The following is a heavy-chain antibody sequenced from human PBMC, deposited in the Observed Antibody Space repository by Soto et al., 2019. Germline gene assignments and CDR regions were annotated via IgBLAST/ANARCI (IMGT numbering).Heavy chain of an antibody. D-gene: IGHD2-15*01. CDR1: GVSIATSSCY. J-gene: IGHJ5*02. CDR2: IYNTGST. V-gene: IGHV4-39*01. Sequence: PSETLSLTCAVSGVSIATSSCYWAWVHLAPGKGLEWIASIYNTGSTYYNPSLNTRVTISVDTSKNQFSLNLSSMTAADTSVYYCARIVVVVAATGYIDWFDPWGQGTLVTVS. CDR3: ARIVVVVAATGYIDWFDP.